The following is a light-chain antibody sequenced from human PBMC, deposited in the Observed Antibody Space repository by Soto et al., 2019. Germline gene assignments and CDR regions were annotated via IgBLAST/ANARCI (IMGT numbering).Light chain of an antibody. CDR1: QSISSY. Sequence: DLPMTQSPSSLSASVGDRVTITCRASQSISSYLNWYQQKPGKAPKLLIYAASSLQSGVPSRFSGSRSGTDFTLTISSLQPEDVATYYWQQSYSTPRDTFGQGTKLEIK. CDR3: QQSYSTPRDT. V-gene: IGKV1-39*01. CDR2: AAS. J-gene: IGKJ2*01.